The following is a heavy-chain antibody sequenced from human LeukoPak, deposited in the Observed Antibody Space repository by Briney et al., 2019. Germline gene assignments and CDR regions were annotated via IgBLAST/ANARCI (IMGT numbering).Heavy chain of an antibody. CDR2: IYSGGGT. J-gene: IGHJ4*02. Sequence: GGSLRLSCAASGFTFSSYAMSWVRQAPGKGLEWVSLIYSGGGTYSADPVKGRFIISRDISKNTLYLQMNSLRAEDTAVYYCGRDLGGRSGYWGQGTLVTVSS. CDR1: GFTFSSYA. CDR3: GRDLGGRSGY. D-gene: IGHD1-26*01. V-gene: IGHV3-53*01.